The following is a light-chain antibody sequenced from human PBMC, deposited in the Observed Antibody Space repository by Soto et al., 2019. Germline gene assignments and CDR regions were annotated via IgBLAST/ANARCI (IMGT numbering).Light chain of an antibody. J-gene: IGKJ4*01. CDR3: QQRSNWPLT. CDR1: QSVSSY. V-gene: IGKV3-11*01. Sequence: TQSPATLSLSPGERATLSCRASQSVSSYLAWYQQKPGQAPRLLIYDASNRATGIPARFSGSGSGTDFTLTISSLEPEDFAVYYCQQRSNWPLTFGGGTKVEIK. CDR2: DAS.